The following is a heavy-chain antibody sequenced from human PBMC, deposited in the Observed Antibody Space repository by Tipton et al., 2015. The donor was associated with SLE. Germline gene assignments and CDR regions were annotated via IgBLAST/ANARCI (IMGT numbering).Heavy chain of an antibody. V-gene: IGHV4-30-2*01. Sequence: TLSLTCTVSGGSISSGGYSWSWIRQPPGKGLEWIGYIYHSGSTYYNPSLKSRVTISVDRSKNQFSLKLSSVTAADTAVYYCARGGNYDFFRSPHAYFDYWGQGTLVTVSS. D-gene: IGHD3-3*01. CDR2: IYHSGST. CDR1: GGSISSGGYS. J-gene: IGHJ4*02. CDR3: ARGGNYDFFRSPHAYFDY.